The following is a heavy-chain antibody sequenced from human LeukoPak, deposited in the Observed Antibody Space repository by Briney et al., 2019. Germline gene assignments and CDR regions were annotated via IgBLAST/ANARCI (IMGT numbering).Heavy chain of an antibody. Sequence: TSETLSLTCTVSGGSIRSSSYYWGWIRQPPGKGLEWIGNIYYSGSTYYNPSLKSRVTISVDTSKNQFSLKLSSVTAADTAVYYCARERRDGYRRFDYWGQGTLVTVSS. CDR3: ARERRDGYRRFDY. J-gene: IGHJ4*02. V-gene: IGHV4-39*07. D-gene: IGHD5-24*01. CDR2: IYYSGST. CDR1: GGSIRSSSYY.